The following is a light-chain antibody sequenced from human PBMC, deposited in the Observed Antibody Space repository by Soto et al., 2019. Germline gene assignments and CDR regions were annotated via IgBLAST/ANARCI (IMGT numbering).Light chain of an antibody. CDR1: QRISTY. CDR2: AAS. J-gene: IGKJ2*01. Sequence: DIPMTQFPSSLSASVGDTVTISCRASQRISTYVNWYQQRPASAPKLLIYAASSLQTGVPSRFSGSASGTDFTLTISGVQAEDFATYHCQQTYLSHTFGQGTKLEI. CDR3: QQTYLSHT. V-gene: IGKV1-39*01.